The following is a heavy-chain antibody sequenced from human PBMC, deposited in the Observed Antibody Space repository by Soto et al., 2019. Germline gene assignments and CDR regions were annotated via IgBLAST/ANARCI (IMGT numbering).Heavy chain of an antibody. CDR1: GFSLSTSGVG. CDR3: AHSRAAAAGLRYYYYYYYMDV. D-gene: IGHD6-13*01. V-gene: IGHV2-5*02. J-gene: IGHJ6*03. CDR2: IYWDDDK. Sequence: ESGPTLVDPTQTLTLTCTFSGFSLSTSGVGVGWIRQPPGKALEWLALIYWDDDKRYSPSLKSRLTITKDTSKNQVVLTMTNMDPVDTATYYCAHSRAAAAGLRYYYYYYYMDVWGKGTTVTVSS.